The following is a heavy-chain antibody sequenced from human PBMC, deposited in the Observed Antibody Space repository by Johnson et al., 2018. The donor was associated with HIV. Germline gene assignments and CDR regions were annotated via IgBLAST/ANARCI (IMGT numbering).Heavy chain of an antibody. CDR1: EFTFKDYY. J-gene: IGHJ3*02. CDR3: AGGYGSGSGDAFDI. V-gene: IGHV3-11*04. D-gene: IGHD3-10*01. Sequence: VQLVESGGGSVKPGGSLRLSCAASEFTFKDYYMNWIRQAPGKGLEWVSHISSSGTTKYYSDSVKGRFTISRDNAKNSLYLQMNSLRAEDTAVYYCAGGYGSGSGDAFDIWGQGTMVTVSS. CDR2: ISSSGTTK.